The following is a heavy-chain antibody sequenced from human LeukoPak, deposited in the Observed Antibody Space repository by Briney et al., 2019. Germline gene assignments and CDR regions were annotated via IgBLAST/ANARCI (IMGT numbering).Heavy chain of an antibody. V-gene: IGHV3-21*06. CDR1: GFTFSIYS. CDR3: AKGAGQDYGAIDAFDV. Sequence: GGSLRLSCAASGFTFSIYSMNWVRQAPGRGLEWVSSIGGSSSSLYYAESVKGRFTRSKDKAKNSLYLEVSSLRAEDTVVYCCAKGAGQDYGAIDAFDVWDQGTMVTVSS. D-gene: IGHD4-17*01. CDR2: IGGSSSSL. J-gene: IGHJ3*01.